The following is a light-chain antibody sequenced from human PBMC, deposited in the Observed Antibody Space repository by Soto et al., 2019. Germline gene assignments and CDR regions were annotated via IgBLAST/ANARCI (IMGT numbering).Light chain of an antibody. CDR2: AAS. J-gene: IGKJ3*01. CDR3: LQKYFYPFT. Sequence: AIQMTQSPSSLSASVGDRVTITCRASQGIRNDLDWFQQKPGKAPKLLIYAASNLQSGVPARFSGSGSGTDFTLTICSLQPEDFATYYCLQKYFYPFTFGPGTKVDIQ. V-gene: IGKV1-6*01. CDR1: QGIRND.